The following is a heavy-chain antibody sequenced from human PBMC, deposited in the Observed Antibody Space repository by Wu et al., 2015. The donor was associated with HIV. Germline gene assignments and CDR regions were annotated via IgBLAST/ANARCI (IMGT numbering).Heavy chain of an antibody. J-gene: IGHJ4*02. Sequence: VQLVQSGGEVKKPGASVKVSCKASGYTFSDYYIHWVRQAPGQGLEWMGWIYPNSDGTTYAQKFRGRVTMTRDTSISTAYMDLSNLTSDDAAVYYCARAQYSGKLDYWGQGTLVSVSS. CDR2: IYPNSDGT. CDR1: GYTFSDYY. D-gene: IGHD5-12*01. V-gene: IGHV1-2*02. CDR3: ARAQYSGKLDY.